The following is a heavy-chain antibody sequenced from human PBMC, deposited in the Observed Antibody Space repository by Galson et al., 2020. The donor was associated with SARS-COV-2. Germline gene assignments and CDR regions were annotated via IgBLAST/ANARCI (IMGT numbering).Heavy chain of an antibody. CDR3: ARDPALISSGPTFDI. CDR1: GDSLSSNSAA. Sequence: SQTPSLPCSILGDSLSSNSAALNWLSPSPSTGLEWPGRTYYRSKWYNDYAESVKSRISINPDTSKNQSSLQVKSVSLEDTAVYYCARDPALISSGPTFDIWGQGTMVTVSS. J-gene: IGHJ3*02. V-gene: IGHV6-1*01. CDR2: TYYRSKWYN. D-gene: IGHD6-19*01.